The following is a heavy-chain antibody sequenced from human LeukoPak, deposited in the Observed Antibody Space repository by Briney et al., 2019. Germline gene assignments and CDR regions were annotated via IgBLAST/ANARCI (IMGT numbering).Heavy chain of an antibody. CDR2: ISGSGATT. Sequence: GGSLRLSCAASGFTFSNYVMAWVRQAPGKGLKWVSGISGSGATTYYADSVKGRFTISRDNSRKTLYLQMNSLRAEDTAVYYCVKDPSYGDFVLWGQGALVTVSS. J-gene: IGHJ4*02. V-gene: IGHV3-23*01. D-gene: IGHD4-17*01. CDR3: VKDPSYGDFVL. CDR1: GFTFSNYV.